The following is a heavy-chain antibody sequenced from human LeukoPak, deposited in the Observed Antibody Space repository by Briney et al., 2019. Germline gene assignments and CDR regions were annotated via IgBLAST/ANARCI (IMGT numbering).Heavy chain of an antibody. CDR1: GFTFSHYS. D-gene: IGHD6-13*01. J-gene: IGHJ4*02. V-gene: IGHV3-21*04. CDR2: ISSSSDYI. CDR3: AKEAAAAGTSPMDY. Sequence: GGSLRLSCAASGFTFSHYSINWVRQAPGKGLEWVSFISSSSDYIYYADSVKGRFTISRDNSKNTLYLQMNSLRAEDTAVYYCAKEAAAAGTSPMDYWGQGTLVTVSS.